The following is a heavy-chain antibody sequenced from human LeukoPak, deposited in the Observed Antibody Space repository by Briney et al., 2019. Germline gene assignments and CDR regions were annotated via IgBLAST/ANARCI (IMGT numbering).Heavy chain of an antibody. V-gene: IGHV4-34*01. CDR3: ARARVYYYYMDV. CDR2: INHSGST. J-gene: IGHJ6*03. CDR1: GGSFSGYY. Sequence: SETLSLTRAVYGGSFSGYYWSWIRQPPGKGLEWIGEINHSGSTNYNPSLKSRVTISVDTSKNQFSLKLSSVTAADTAVYYCARARVYYYYMDVWGKGTTVTVSS.